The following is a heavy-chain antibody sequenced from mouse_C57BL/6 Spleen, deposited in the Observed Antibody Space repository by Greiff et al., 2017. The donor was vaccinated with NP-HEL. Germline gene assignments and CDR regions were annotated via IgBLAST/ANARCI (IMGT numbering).Heavy chain of an antibody. CDR1: GYTFTDYE. CDR3: TRPFYMDY. Sequence: VQLQQSGAELVRPGASVTLSCKASGYTFTDYEMHWVKQTPVHGLEWIGAIDPETGGTAYNQKFKGKAILTADKSSSTAYMELRSLTSEDSAVYYCTRPFYMDYWGQGTLVTVSS. CDR2: IDPETGGT. V-gene: IGHV1-15*01. J-gene: IGHJ4*01.